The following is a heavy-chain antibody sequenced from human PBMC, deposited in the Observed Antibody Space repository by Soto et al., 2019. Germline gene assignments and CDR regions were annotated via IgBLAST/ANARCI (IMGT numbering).Heavy chain of an antibody. CDR1: GGSISSDIHY. CDR3: ARHTDCGSGSSCLGSDNMDTDAFDI. D-gene: IGHD3-10*01. CDR2: IYYSGNT. Sequence: PSETLSLTCTVSGGSISSDIHYWGWIRQPPGKGLEWIGTIYYSGNTYYNPSLRSRVTISMDTSTNQFSLRLTSVTAAGTAVYYCARHTDCGSGSSCLGSDNMDTDAFDIWGQGTMVTVS. V-gene: IGHV4-39*01. J-gene: IGHJ3*02.